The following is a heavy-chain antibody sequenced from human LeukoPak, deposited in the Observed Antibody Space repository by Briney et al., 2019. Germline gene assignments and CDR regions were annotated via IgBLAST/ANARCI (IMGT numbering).Heavy chain of an antibody. CDR3: ATHNSYGVYARNWFDP. Sequence: SSETLSLTCTVSGVSISSGSYHWGWIRQPPGKELEWIGSIFYDGTTYYNPSLKSRVTISVDTSRDQFSLNLGSVTAADTAVYYCATHNSYGVYARNWFDPWGQGTLVTVSS. CDR2: IFYDGTT. V-gene: IGHV4-39*01. J-gene: IGHJ5*02. CDR1: GVSISSGSYH. D-gene: IGHD4-17*01.